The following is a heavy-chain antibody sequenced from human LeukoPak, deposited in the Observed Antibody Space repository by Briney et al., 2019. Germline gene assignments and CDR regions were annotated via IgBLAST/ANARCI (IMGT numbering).Heavy chain of an antibody. CDR1: GASISSYY. J-gene: IGHJ4*02. D-gene: IGHD3-22*01. Sequence: PSETLSLTCTVSGASISSYYWSWIRQPPGKGLEWIGYIYNSGSTNYNPSLKSRVTISVDTSKNQFSLKLSSVTAADTAVYYCVRARIYDSSGYLDYWGQGTLVTVSS. CDR3: VRARIYDSSGYLDY. V-gene: IGHV4-4*08. CDR2: IYNSGST.